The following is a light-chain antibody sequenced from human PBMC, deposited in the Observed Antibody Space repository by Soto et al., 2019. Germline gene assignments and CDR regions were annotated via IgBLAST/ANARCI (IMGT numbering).Light chain of an antibody. CDR1: QSVSSN. CDR3: QQRSNWPRIT. V-gene: IGKV3-11*01. CDR2: DAS. J-gene: IGKJ5*01. Sequence: DIVMTQAPDSLAVSLVESATLSWRASQSVSSNLAWYQQKPGQAPRLLIYDASNRATGIPARFSGSGSGTDFTLTISSLEPEDFAVYYCQQRSNWPRITFGQGTRLEIK.